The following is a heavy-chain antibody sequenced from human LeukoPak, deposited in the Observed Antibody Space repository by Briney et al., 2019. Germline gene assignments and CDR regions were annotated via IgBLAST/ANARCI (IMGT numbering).Heavy chain of an antibody. V-gene: IGHV4-59*01. CDR3: ARVRYSYGYLVFDY. Sequence: SETLSLTCTVSGGSISSSYWSWIRQPPGKGLEWIGYIYYSGSTNYNPSLKSRVTISLDTSKNQFSLKLSSVTAADTAVYHCARVRYSYGYLVFDYWGQGTLVTVSS. CDR2: IYYSGST. CDR1: GGSISSSY. J-gene: IGHJ4*02. D-gene: IGHD5-18*01.